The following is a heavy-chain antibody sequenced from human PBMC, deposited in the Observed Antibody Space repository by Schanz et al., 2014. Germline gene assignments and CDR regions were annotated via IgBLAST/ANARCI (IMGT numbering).Heavy chain of an antibody. V-gene: IGHV1-46*01. D-gene: IGHD1-26*01. CDR2: INPSGGST. CDR1: GYTFTRYY. CDR3: ARDPYSASYFPSPPLYGLDV. Sequence: QVQLVQSGAEVKKPGASVKVSCKASGYTFTRYYIHWVRQAPGQGLEWMGIINPSGGSTTYAQKFQGRVTMTSDTSTSTVNMELTSLRSEDTAVYYCARDPYSASYFPSPPLYGLDVWGQGTTVTVSS. J-gene: IGHJ6*02.